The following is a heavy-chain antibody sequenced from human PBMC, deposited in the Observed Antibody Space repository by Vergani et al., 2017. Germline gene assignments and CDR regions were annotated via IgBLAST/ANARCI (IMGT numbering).Heavy chain of an antibody. CDR3: AREDYDILTGYLPLDY. V-gene: IGHV3-7*03. CDR1: GFTFSSYW. CDR2: IKQDGSEK. D-gene: IGHD3-9*01. Sequence: VQLLESGGGLVQPGGSLRLSCAASGFTFSSYWMSWVRQAPGKGLEGVANIKQDGSEKYYVDSVKGRFTISRDNAKNSLYLQMNSLRAEDTAVYYCAREDYDILTGYLPLDYWGQETLVTVSS. J-gene: IGHJ4*02.